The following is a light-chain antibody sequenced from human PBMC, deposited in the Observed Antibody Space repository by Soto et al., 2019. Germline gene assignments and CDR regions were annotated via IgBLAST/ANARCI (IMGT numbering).Light chain of an antibody. J-gene: IGKJ3*01. CDR1: QSVSSN. CDR3: QQYGISPYT. V-gene: IGKV3-20*01. Sequence: EGGLTQSQGTLSLSPGERATLSCRASQSVSSNLAWYQQKPGQAPRLIIHGASRRATDIPDRFSGSGSGADFTLTINTLEPEDFAAYYCQQYGISPYTFGPGTKVD. CDR2: GAS.